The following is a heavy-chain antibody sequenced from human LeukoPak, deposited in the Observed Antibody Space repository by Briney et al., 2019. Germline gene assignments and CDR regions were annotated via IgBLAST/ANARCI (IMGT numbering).Heavy chain of an antibody. Sequence: PSETLSLTCAVYGGSFSGYYWSWIRQPPGKGLEWIGEINHGGSTNYNPSLKSRVTISVDTSKNQFSLKLSSVTAADTAVYYCARGLYYFDYWGQGTLVTVSS. CDR3: ARGLYYFDY. V-gene: IGHV4-34*01. CDR1: GGSFSGYY. J-gene: IGHJ4*02. CDR2: INHGGST.